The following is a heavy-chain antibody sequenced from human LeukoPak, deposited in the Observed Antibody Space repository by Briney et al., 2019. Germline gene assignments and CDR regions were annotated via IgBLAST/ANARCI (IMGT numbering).Heavy chain of an antibody. D-gene: IGHD4-17*01. J-gene: IGHJ6*02. CDR1: GCTFSSYN. Sequence: GGSLRLSCAASGCTFSSYNMHWVRQAPAKGLERVSSISSSSSYIYYADSVKGRFTISRDNAKSSLYLQMNSLRAADTAAYYCAREGIDGDYDAAYYYTGVDGWGQGTTVTVSS. CDR3: AREGIDGDYDAAYYYTGVDG. CDR2: ISSSSSYI. V-gene: IGHV3-21*01.